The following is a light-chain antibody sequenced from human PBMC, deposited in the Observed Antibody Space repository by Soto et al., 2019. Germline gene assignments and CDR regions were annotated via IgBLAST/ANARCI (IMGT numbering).Light chain of an antibody. CDR2: GAS. J-gene: IGKJ5*01. V-gene: IGKV3-20*01. Sequence: EIVMTHSPATLSVSPGERATLSCRASQSVSSNLAWYQHKPGQAPRLLIYGASSRATGIPDRFSGGGSGTDFSLTISRLDPEDFAVYYCQQYSSSPITFGHGTRLEI. CDR1: QSVSSN. CDR3: QQYSSSPIT.